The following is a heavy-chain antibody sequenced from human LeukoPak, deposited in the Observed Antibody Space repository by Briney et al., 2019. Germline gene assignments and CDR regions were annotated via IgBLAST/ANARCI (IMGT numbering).Heavy chain of an antibody. Sequence: SVNVSCKASGGTFSSYAISWVRQAPGQGLEWMGRIIPILGIANYAQKFQGRVTITADKSTSTAYMELSSLRSEDTAVYYCARAPGYCSGGSCSYYFDYWGQGTLVTVSS. CDR3: ARAPGYCSGGSCSYYFDY. D-gene: IGHD2-15*01. V-gene: IGHV1-69*04. CDR2: IIPILGIA. CDR1: GGTFSSYA. J-gene: IGHJ4*02.